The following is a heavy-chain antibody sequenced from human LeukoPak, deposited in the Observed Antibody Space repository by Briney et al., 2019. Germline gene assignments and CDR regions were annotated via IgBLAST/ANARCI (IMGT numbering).Heavy chain of an antibody. V-gene: IGHV3-21*04. Sequence: GGSLRLSCAASGFTFSSYSMNWVRQAPGKGLEWVSSISSSGSTIYYADSVKGRFTISRDNAKNSLYLQMNSLRAEDTAVYYCASKSIAVNWFDPWGQGTLVTVSS. CDR1: GFTFSSYS. CDR2: ISSSGSTI. J-gene: IGHJ5*02. D-gene: IGHD6-6*01. CDR3: ASKSIAVNWFDP.